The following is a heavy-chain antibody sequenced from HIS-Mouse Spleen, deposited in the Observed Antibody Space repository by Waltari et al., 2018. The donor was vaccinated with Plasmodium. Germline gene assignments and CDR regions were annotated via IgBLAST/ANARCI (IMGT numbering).Heavy chain of an antibody. D-gene: IGHD3-10*01. V-gene: IGHV1-2*02. Sequence: QVQLVQSGAEVKKPGASVKVSCKASGYTFTGYYMHWGRQAPGQGLEWMGWINPNSGGTNYAQKFQGRVTMTRDTSISTAYMELSRLRSDDTAVYYCAILRVTMVRGVPYAFDIWGQGTMVTVSS. CDR3: AILRVTMVRGVPYAFDI. CDR2: INPNSGGT. CDR1: GYTFTGYY. J-gene: IGHJ3*02.